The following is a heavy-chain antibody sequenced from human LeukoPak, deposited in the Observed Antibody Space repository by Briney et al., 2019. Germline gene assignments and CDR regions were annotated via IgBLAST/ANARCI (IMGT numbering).Heavy chain of an antibody. V-gene: IGHV3-7*01. Sequence: GGSLRLSCAASGFAFSNYWMSWVRQAPGKGLEFMANIKEAGSEKYYVDSVKGRFTISRDNAKNSLYLQMNSLRAEETAVYYCARGLTTTPNWFDPWGQGTLVTVSS. CDR2: IKEAGSEK. CDR3: ARGLTTTPNWFDP. D-gene: IGHD4-17*01. CDR1: GFAFSNYW. J-gene: IGHJ5*02.